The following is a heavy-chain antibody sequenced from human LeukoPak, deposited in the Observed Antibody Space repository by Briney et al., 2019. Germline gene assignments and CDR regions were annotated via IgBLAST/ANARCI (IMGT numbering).Heavy chain of an antibody. J-gene: IGHJ4*02. CDR3: AKDRSSGWSFFDY. CDR2: IYQGGST. D-gene: IGHD6-19*01. CDR1: TFTVASNY. Sequence: GGSLRLSCAVSTFTVASNYMSWVRQTPGKGLVWVSDIYQGGSTYYSDSAKGRFTISRDISKNTLHLQMNNLRVDDTAVYYCAKDRSSGWSFFDYWGQGTLVTVSS. V-gene: IGHV3-53*01.